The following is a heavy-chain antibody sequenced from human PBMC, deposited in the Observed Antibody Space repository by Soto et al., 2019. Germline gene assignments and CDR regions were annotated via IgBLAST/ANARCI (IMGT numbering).Heavy chain of an antibody. V-gene: IGHV1-8*01. D-gene: IGHD2-21*01. CDR1: GYTFTTYD. CDR2: MNPKTGKA. J-gene: IGHJ4*02. Sequence: QVQLVQSGAEVKEPGASVKVSCQASGYTFTTYDINWVRQATGQGLEWMGWMNPKTGKAGYAQKFQGRVTMSSNTSTRTADLDVSSLRSVDTAVFVCVRGPLCASAYWGQGTLVTVSS. CDR3: VRGPLCASAY.